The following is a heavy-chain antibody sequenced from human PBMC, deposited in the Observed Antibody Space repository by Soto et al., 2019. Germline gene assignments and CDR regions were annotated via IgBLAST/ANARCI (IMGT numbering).Heavy chain of an antibody. CDR1: GFTFSSYA. CDR2: ISYDGSNK. Sequence: GGSLRLSCAASGFTFSSYAMHWVRQAPCKGLEWVAVISYDGSNKYYADSVKGRFTISRDNSKNTLYLQMNSLRAEDTAVYYCASEGGYSYGGSSDYWGQGTLVTVSS. D-gene: IGHD5-18*01. CDR3: ASEGGYSYGGSSDY. J-gene: IGHJ4*02. V-gene: IGHV3-30-3*01.